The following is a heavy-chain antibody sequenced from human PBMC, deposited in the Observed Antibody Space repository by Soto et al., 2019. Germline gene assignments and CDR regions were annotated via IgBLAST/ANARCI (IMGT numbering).Heavy chain of an antibody. J-gene: IGHJ6*02. D-gene: IGHD1-26*01. CDR1: GYTFTSYG. CDR3: ARLIVGATRFNYYYGMDV. V-gene: IGHV1-18*01. CDR2: ISAYNGNT. Sequence: ASVKVSCKASGYTFTSYGISWVRQAPGQGLEWMGWISAYNGNTNYAQKLQGRVTMTTDTSTSTAYMELRSLRSDDTAVYYCARLIVGATRFNYYYGMDVWGQGTTVTVSS.